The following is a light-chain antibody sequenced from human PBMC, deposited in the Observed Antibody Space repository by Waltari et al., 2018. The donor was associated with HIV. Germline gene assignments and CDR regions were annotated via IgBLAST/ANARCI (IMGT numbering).Light chain of an antibody. CDR3: QAWDSSTVI. CDR1: NLGEKY. V-gene: IGLV3-1*01. J-gene: IGLJ2*01. CDR2: QDR. Sequence: SYELTQPPSVSVSPGQTASITCSGANLGEKYACWYQQKPGQSPVVVIYQDRKRPSGIPERISGSNSGNTATLTINGTQAMDEADYYCQAWDSSTVIFGGGTRLTVL.